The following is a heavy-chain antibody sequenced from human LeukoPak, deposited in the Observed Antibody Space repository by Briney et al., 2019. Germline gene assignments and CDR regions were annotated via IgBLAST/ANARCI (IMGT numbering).Heavy chain of an antibody. CDR3: ARGRFLDAFDI. V-gene: IGHV3-7*02. CDR2: IDQDGSEI. J-gene: IGHJ3*02. D-gene: IGHD3-3*01. CDR1: GFTFSTYW. Sequence: GGSLRLSCAGSGFTFSTYWMSWVRQAPGKGLEWVATIDQDGSEIYYVDSVKGRFTISRDNAKKSLYLQMNSLRAEETAVYYCARGRFLDAFDIWGQGTMVTVSS.